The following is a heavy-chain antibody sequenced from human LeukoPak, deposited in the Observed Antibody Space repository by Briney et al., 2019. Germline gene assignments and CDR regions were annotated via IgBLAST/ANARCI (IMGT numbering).Heavy chain of an antibody. J-gene: IGHJ4*02. CDR2: ISYDGSDE. D-gene: IGHD3-3*01. V-gene: IGHV3-30*04. Sequence: PGRSLRLSCVASGLAFSSYFMHWVRQAPGKGLEWVGVISYDGSDEYYTDSVKGRFTISRDNSKNTVYLQMNSLRADDTAVYYCARDFTPEWFDIHWGQGTLVTVSS. CDR3: ARDFTPEWFDIH. CDR1: GLAFSSYF.